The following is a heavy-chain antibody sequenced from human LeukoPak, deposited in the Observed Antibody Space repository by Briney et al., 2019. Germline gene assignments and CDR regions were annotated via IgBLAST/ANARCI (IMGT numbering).Heavy chain of an antibody. D-gene: IGHD3-22*01. CDR3: VRDGNYYDSSGTLSDN. V-gene: IGHV1-18*01. Sequence: ASVKVSCKASGYTFITYGISCVRQAPGQGLEWMGWISAYNGNAVYVPKFQGRVTMTTDTSTSTAYMEVGSLTSDDTAVYYCVRDGNYYDSSGTLSDNWGQGTLVTVSS. CDR1: GYTFITYG. CDR2: ISAYNGNA. J-gene: IGHJ4*02.